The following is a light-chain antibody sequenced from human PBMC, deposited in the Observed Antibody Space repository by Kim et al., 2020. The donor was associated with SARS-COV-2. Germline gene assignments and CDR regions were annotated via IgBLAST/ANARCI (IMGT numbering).Light chain of an antibody. J-gene: IGLJ2*01. CDR1: SSDIGAYNY. Sequence: QAITVSCTGTSSDIGAYNYVSGYQQHPGKAPKLMIYDVTYRPSGVSNRFSGSKSGNTASLTISGLQTDDEADYYCTSYTNSGAFVLFGGGTQLTVL. CDR2: DVT. V-gene: IGLV2-14*03. CDR3: TSYTNSGAFVL.